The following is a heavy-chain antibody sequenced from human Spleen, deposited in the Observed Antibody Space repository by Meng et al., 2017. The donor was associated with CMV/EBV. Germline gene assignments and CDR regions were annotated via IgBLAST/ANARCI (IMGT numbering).Heavy chain of an antibody. Sequence: SVKVSCKASGYTFTSYGISWVRQAPGQGLEWVGGIIPLFGIANYAQKFQGRVTITTDESTSTAYMSLSSLRSEDTAVYYCARDRTGDCSSTSCYNFYYYYGMDVWGQGTTVTVSS. CDR3: ARDRTGDCSSTSCYNFYYYYGMDV. J-gene: IGHJ6*02. CDR1: GYTFTSYG. D-gene: IGHD2-2*02. CDR2: IIPLFGIA. V-gene: IGHV1-69*05.